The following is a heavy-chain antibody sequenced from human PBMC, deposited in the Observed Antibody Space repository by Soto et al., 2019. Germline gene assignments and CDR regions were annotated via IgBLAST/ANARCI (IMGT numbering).Heavy chain of an antibody. D-gene: IGHD2-8*01. CDR3: ARDAHIVLMVSPTDYGMDV. CDR2: IYHSGST. J-gene: IGHJ6*02. CDR1: GYSISSGYY. Sequence: SETLSLTCAVSGYSISSGYYWGWIRQPPGKGLEWIGSIYHSGSTYYNPSLKSRVTISVDTSKNQFSLKLSSVTAADTAVYYCARDAHIVLMVSPTDYGMDVWGQGTTVTVSS. V-gene: IGHV4-38-2*02.